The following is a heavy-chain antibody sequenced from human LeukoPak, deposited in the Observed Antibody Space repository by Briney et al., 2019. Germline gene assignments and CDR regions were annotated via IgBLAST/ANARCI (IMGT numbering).Heavy chain of an antibody. CDR1: GFTFSSYA. CDR3: ARGGVPAAILYYYYGMDV. Sequence: SGGSLRLSCAASGFTFSSYAMSWVRQAPGKGLEWVSAISGSGGSTYYADSVKGRLTISRDNSKNTLYLQMNSLRAEDTAVYYCARGGVPAAILYYYYGMDVWGQGTTVTVSS. J-gene: IGHJ6*02. D-gene: IGHD2-2*02. V-gene: IGHV3-23*01. CDR2: ISGSGGST.